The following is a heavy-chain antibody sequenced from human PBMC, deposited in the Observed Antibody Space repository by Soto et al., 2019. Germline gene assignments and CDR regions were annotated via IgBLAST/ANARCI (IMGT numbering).Heavy chain of an antibody. J-gene: IGHJ4*01. D-gene: IGHD6-6*01. CDR1: GASISSSY. CDR3: ARGGNRQSSTSSWVGGFDD. V-gene: IGHV4-59*01. Sequence: SDTLSLTCTFSGASISSSYWSWIRQPPGKGLEWIGYIFHSGTTNYNPSLKSRVTISVDTSKNQFSLNLSSLTTADTAVYFCARGGNRQSSTSSWVGGFDDWGHGTLVTV. CDR2: IFHSGTT.